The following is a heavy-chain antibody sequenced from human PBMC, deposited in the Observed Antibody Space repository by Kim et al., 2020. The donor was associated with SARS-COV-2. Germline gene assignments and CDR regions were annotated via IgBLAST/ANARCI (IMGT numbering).Heavy chain of an antibody. D-gene: IGHD3-16*02. V-gene: IGHV3-21*01. CDR2: ISSSSSYI. CDR3: ARDIEHAFDI. J-gene: IGHJ3*02. Sequence: GGSLRLSCAASGFTFSSYSMNWVRQAPGKGLEWVSSISSSSSYIYYADSVKGRFTNSRDNAKNSLYLQMNSLRAEDTAVYYCARDIEHAFDIWGQGTMVTVSS. CDR1: GFTFSSYS.